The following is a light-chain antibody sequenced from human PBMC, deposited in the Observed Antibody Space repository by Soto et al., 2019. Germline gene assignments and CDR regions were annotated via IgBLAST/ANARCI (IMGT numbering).Light chain of an antibody. V-gene: IGKV3-11*01. Sequence: EIVLTQSPATLSLSPGERATLSCRASQSVSSYLAWYQQKPGQAPRLLIYAASNRATDIPARFSGSGSGTDFTLTISSLEPEDFAVYYCQQRSNWPRTFGRGTKLEIK. CDR1: QSVSSY. CDR3: QQRSNWPRT. J-gene: IGKJ2*01. CDR2: AAS.